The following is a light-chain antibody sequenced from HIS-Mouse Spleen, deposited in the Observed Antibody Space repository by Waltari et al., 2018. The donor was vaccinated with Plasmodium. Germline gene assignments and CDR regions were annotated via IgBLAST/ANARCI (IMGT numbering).Light chain of an antibody. CDR2: EVS. J-gene: IGLJ3*02. CDR1: RSAVGVYNY. Sequence: QSALTHPASVSRSPGQSITLSSTGPRSAVGVYNYVSWYQQHPGKAPKLMIYEVSNRPSGVSNRFSGSKSGNTASLTISGLQAEDEADYYCSSYTSSSTLVFGGGTKLTVL. V-gene: IGLV2-14*01. CDR3: SSYTSSSTLV.